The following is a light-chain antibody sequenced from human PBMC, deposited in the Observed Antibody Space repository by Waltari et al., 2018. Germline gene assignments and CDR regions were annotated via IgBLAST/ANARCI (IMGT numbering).Light chain of an antibody. V-gene: IGKV2-28*01. CDR1: KSLLHDVGHTF. Sequence: DIVMTQSHRSLTVTPQHQASIHCRSSKSLLHDVGHTFFDWYLQMPGRSPQLLIYWGSNRASGVPDRFSGSESGTDFTLKISSVEAEDVGTYYCMQALQTPYTFCQGTKLDIK. J-gene: IGKJ2*01. CDR2: WGS. CDR3: MQALQTPYT.